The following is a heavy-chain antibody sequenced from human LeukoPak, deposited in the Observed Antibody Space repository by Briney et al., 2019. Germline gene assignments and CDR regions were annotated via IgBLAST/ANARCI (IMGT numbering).Heavy chain of an antibody. J-gene: IGHJ4*02. CDR3: ARDRSYGSFDF. CDR1: GFTFDDYA. D-gene: IGHD5-18*01. V-gene: IGHV3-9*01. Sequence: DRSLRLSCAASGFTFDDYAMHWVRQAPGKGLEWVSGISWNSGSIGYADSVKGRFTISRDNAKNSLYLQMNSLTAEDTALYHCARDRSYGSFDFWGQGTLVTVSS. CDR2: ISWNSGSI.